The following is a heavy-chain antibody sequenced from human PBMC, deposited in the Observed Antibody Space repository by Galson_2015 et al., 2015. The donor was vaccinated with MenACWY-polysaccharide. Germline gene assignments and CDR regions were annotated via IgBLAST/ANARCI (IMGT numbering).Heavy chain of an antibody. D-gene: IGHD6-6*01. CDR1: GDSVSSNSGS. CDR2: TYYRSKWYS. V-gene: IGHV6-1*01. Sequence: CAISGDSVSSNSGSWHWVRQSPSRGLEWLGRTYYRSKWYSYYGASVKGRITINPDTSKNQFSLQPNSVTPEDTAVYYCARRHSGSSSDFDYWGQGTLVTVSS. J-gene: IGHJ4*02. CDR3: ARRHSGSSSDFDY.